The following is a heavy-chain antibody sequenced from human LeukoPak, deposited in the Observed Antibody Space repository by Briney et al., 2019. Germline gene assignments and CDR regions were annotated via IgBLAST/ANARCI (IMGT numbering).Heavy chain of an antibody. CDR1: GDSISSSSYY. D-gene: IGHD4/OR15-4a*01. CDR3: ARRRGANDYFDY. CDR2: IHYSGNT. Sequence: SETLSLTCTVSGDSISSSSYYWGWIRQPPGKGLEWIGSIHYSGNTYYNPSLKSRVTISVDTSKNHFSLKLTSVTAADTSVYYCARRRGANDYFDYWGRGTLVTVSS. J-gene: IGHJ4*02. V-gene: IGHV4-39*01.